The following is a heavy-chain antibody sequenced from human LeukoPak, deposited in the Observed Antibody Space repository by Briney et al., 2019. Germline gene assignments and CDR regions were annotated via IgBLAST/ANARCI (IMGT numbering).Heavy chain of an antibody. V-gene: IGHV4-39*07. Sequence: SETLSLTCTVSGGSITSTRYYWGWIRQPPGKGLEWIGDINHSGTTNYNPSLKSRVTMSVDTSKNQFSLNLSSVTAADTALYYCARRLITYYYGSGRSPLDYWGQGTLVTVSS. CDR2: INHSGTT. CDR1: GGSITSTRYY. J-gene: IGHJ4*02. D-gene: IGHD3-10*01. CDR3: ARRLITYYYGSGRSPLDY.